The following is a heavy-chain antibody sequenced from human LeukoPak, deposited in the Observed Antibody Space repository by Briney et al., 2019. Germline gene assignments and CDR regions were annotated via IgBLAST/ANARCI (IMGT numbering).Heavy chain of an antibody. V-gene: IGHV1-69*06. Sequence: ASVKVSCKASGGTFSSYAISWVRQAPGQGLEWMGGIIPIFGTANYAQKFQGRVTITADKSTSTAYMELSSLRSEDTAVYYCARDLEGSGSSDDAFDIWGQGTMVTVSS. D-gene: IGHD3-10*01. CDR2: IIPIFGTA. J-gene: IGHJ3*02. CDR1: GGTFSSYA. CDR3: ARDLEGSGSSDDAFDI.